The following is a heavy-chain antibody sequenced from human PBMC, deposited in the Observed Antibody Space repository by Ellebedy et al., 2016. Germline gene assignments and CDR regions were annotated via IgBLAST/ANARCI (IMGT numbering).Heavy chain of an antibody. CDR3: ARDNPDYWYFDL. Sequence: GESLKISCAASGFTFSSYGMHWVRQAPGKGLEWVAVIWYDGSNKYYADSVKGRFTISRDNSKNTLYLQMNSLRAEDTAVYYCARDNPDYWYFDLWGRGTLVTVSS. CDR1: GFTFSSYG. V-gene: IGHV3-33*01. J-gene: IGHJ2*01. CDR2: IWYDGSNK.